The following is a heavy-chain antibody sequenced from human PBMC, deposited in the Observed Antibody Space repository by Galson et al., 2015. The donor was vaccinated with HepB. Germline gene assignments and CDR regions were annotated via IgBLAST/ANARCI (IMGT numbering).Heavy chain of an antibody. CDR3: ATDSVTLVGATPGRVFDI. D-gene: IGHD1-26*01. CDR1: GYTLTELS. V-gene: IGHV1-24*01. J-gene: IGHJ3*02. Sequence: SVKVSCKVSGYTLTELSMHWARQAPGKGLEWMGGFDPEDGETIYAQKFQGRVTLTEDTPTDTAYMELSSLRSEDTAVYYCATDSVTLVGATPGRVFDIWGQGTMVTVSS. CDR2: FDPEDGET.